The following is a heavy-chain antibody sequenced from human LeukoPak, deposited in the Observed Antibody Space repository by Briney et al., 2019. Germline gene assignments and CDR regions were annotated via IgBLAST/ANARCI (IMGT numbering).Heavy chain of an antibody. Sequence: GGSPRLSCEASGFTFSGYEMNWVRQAPGKGLEWISYICGRGITTYYADSVKGRFTISRDNAKNLLYLQMNSLRAEDTAVYYCARGKASGGYSGYGLDAFDIWGQGTMVTVSS. J-gene: IGHJ3*02. CDR1: GFTFSGYE. CDR2: ICGRGITT. V-gene: IGHV3-48*03. D-gene: IGHD5-12*01. CDR3: ARGKASGGYSGYGLDAFDI.